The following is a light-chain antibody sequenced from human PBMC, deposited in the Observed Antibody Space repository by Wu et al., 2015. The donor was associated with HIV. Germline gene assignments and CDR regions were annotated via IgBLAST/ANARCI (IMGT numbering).Light chain of an antibody. CDR1: QSVSSSY. CDR2: GAS. J-gene: IGKJ2*01. Sequence: EIVWTQSPATLSLSPGESATLSCRASQSVSSSYMAWYQQKPGQAPRLLIYGASIRATDIPDRFSGSGSGTDFTLTITRLEPDDFAVYYCQHFGASRYTFGRGTKVEIK. CDR3: QHFGASRYT. V-gene: IGKV3-20*01.